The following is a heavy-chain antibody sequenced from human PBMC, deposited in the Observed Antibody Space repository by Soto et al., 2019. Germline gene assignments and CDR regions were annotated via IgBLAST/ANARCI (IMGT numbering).Heavy chain of an antibody. CDR3: AIDCYYFDH. CDR2: IDTVGHST. V-gene: IGHV3-74*01. CDR1: GFAFTNLG. J-gene: IGHJ4*02. Sequence: PGGSLRLSCEASGFAFTNLGMHWVRHVPGKGLVWVARIDTVGHSTNYADSVKGRFTISRDNADNTVSLQMNSLRLEDTGVYYCAIDCYYFDHRGQGSLVTVSS.